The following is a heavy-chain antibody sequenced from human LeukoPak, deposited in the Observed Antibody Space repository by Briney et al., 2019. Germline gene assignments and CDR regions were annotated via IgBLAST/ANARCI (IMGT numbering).Heavy chain of an antibody. V-gene: IGHV1-46*01. D-gene: IGHD3-22*01. CDR1: GYTFTSYY. J-gene: IGHJ4*02. CDR3: ARQSLFDYSGYPFDY. Sequence: ASVKVSCKASGYTFTSYYMHWVRQAPGQGLEWMGIINPSGGSTSYAQKFQGRVTMTRDTSTSTVYMELSSLRSEDTAVYYCARQSLFDYSGYPFDYWGQGTLVTVSS. CDR2: INPSGGST.